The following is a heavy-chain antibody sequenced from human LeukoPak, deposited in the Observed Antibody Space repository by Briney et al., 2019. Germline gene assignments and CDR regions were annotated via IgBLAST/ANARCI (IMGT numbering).Heavy chain of an antibody. D-gene: IGHD6-13*01. CDR1: GFTFSNAW. V-gene: IGHV3-7*01. Sequence: GGSLRLSCAASGFTFSNAWMSWVRQAPGKGLEWVANIKQDGSEKNYVDSVKGRFTISRDNAKNSLYLQMNSLRAEDTAVYYCAREEWAAADWGQGTLVTVSS. CDR2: IKQDGSEK. J-gene: IGHJ4*02. CDR3: AREEWAAAD.